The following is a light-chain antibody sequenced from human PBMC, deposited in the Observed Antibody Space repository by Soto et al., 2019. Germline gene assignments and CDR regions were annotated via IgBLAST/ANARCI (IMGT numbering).Light chain of an antibody. CDR2: WAS. CDR1: QTVFDSSNNKDY. Sequence: DIVMTQSPDSLAVSLGERATINCKSSQTVFDSSNNKDYLTWYQQKPGQPPTLLIYWASTREFGVPDRFSGSGSGTDFTLTISSLQAEDVALYYCQQYYSTPLTFGHGTKVEIK. V-gene: IGKV4-1*01. CDR3: QQYYSTPLT. J-gene: IGKJ1*01.